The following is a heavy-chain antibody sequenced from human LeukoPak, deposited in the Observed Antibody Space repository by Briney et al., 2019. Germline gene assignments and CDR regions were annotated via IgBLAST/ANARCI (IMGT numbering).Heavy chain of an antibody. Sequence: SETLSLTCNVSGASMSNYYWSWIRQPAGRGLEWIGRISPRGNTNYNPSLNSRVTISLDTSTNQFSLKLRSVTAADTAAYYCARRGHSYGTFDSWGRGALVSVSS. J-gene: IGHJ4*02. CDR1: GASMSNYY. D-gene: IGHD3-16*01. V-gene: IGHV4-4*07. CDR2: ISPRGNT. CDR3: ARRGHSYGTFDS.